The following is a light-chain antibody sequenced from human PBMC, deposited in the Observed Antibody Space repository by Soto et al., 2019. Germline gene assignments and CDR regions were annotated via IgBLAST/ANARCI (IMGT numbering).Light chain of an antibody. CDR1: QSVSSSY. CDR2: GAS. Sequence: EIVLTQSPGTLSLSPGERATLSCRASQSVSSSYLAWYQQKPGQAPRLLIYGASSRATGIPYRFSGSGSGTVFTLIICRLESEVFDVYYCHQYGSSSPFTFVGGTKVEIK. V-gene: IGKV3-20*01. CDR3: HQYGSSSPFT. J-gene: IGKJ4*01.